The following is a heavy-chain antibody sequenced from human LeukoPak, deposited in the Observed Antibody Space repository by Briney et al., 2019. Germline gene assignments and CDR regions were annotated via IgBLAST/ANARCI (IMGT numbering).Heavy chain of an antibody. D-gene: IGHD6-19*01. J-gene: IGHJ3*02. CDR3: AAVAGHNPDDAFDI. CDR1: GLTFTISA. Sequence: SVKVSCKASGLTFTISAMQWVRQARGQRLEWIGWIVVGSGNTNYAQKFQERVTITRDMSTSTAYMELSSLRSEDTAVYYCAAVAGHNPDDAFDIWGQGTMVTVSS. CDR2: IVVGSGNT. V-gene: IGHV1-58*02.